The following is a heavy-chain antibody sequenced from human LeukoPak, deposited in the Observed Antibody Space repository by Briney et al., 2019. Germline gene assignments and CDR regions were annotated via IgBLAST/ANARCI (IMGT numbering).Heavy chain of an antibody. CDR2: IYYSGST. CDR3: AGTPSSGWYDYYFDY. J-gene: IGHJ4*02. CDR1: GGSISNYY. V-gene: IGHV4-59*12. D-gene: IGHD6-19*01. Sequence: SETLSLTCTVSGGSISNYYWSWIRQPPGKGPEWIGYIYYSGSTNYNPSLESRVTISVETSKNQFSLKLSSVTAADTAVYYCAGTPSSGWYDYYFDYWGQGTLVTVSS.